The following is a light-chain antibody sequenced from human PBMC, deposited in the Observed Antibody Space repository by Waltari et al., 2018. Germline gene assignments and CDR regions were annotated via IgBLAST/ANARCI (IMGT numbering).Light chain of an antibody. CDR3: QQYGSSLVT. J-gene: IGKJ4*01. CDR2: AAS. Sequence: EIVLTQSPDTLSLSPGARATLSCRASQYVTSSYLAWYQQKPGQGPRLLIYAASARATGIPDRFSGSGSGTDFTLTISRLEPEDFAVYFCQQYGSSLVTFGGGTEVEIK. CDR1: QYVTSSY. V-gene: IGKV3-20*01.